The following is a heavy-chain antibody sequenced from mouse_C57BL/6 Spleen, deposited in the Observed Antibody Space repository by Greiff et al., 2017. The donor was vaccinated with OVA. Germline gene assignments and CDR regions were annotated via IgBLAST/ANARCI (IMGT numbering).Heavy chain of an antibody. CDR1: GYSFTGYY. CDR3: ARGGYSDY. J-gene: IGHJ2*01. Sequence: VQLKQSGPELVKPGASVKISCKASGYSFTGYYMNWVKQSPEKSLEWIGEINPSTGGTTYNQKFKAKATLTVDKSSSTAYMQLKSLTSEDSAVYYCARGGYSDYWGQGTTLTVSS. CDR2: INPSTGGT. D-gene: IGHD2-3*01. V-gene: IGHV1-42*01.